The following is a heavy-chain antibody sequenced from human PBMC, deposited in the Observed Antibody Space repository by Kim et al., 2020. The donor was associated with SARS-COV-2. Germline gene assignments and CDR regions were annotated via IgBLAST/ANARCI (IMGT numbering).Heavy chain of an antibody. D-gene: IGHD4-17*01. Sequence: GGSLRLSCAASGFTFSSYGMHWVRQAPGKGLEWVAVISYDGSNKYYADSVKGRFTISRDNSKNTLYLQMNSLRAEDTAEYYCAKTDYGGNYVEMGLFDYWGQGTLVTVSS. CDR1: GFTFSSYG. CDR3: AKTDYGGNYVEMGLFDY. CDR2: ISYDGSNK. V-gene: IGHV3-30*18. J-gene: IGHJ4*02.